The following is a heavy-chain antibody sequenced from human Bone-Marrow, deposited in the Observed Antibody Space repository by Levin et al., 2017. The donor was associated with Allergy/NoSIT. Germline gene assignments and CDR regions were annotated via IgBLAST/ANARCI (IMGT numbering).Heavy chain of an antibody. V-gene: IGHV4-59*01. Sequence: GSLRLSCTVSGGSISSYYWSWIRQPPGKGLEWIGYIYYSGSTNYNPSLKSRVTISVDTSKNQFSLKLSSVTAADTAVYYCARASEVVVPAAISFWFDPWGQGTLVTVSS. D-gene: IGHD2-2*02. J-gene: IGHJ5*02. CDR2: IYYSGST. CDR1: GGSISSYY. CDR3: ARASEVVVPAAISFWFDP.